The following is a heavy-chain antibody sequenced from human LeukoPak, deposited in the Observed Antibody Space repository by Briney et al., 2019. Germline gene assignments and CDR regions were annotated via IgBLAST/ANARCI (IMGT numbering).Heavy chain of an antibody. Sequence: ASVKVSCKASGYTFTGYYMHWVRQAPGQGLEWMGWINPNSGGTNYAQKFQGRVTMTRDTSISTAYMELSRLRSDDTAVYYCAREGRGIAARERRYYYGMDVWGQGTTVTVSS. CDR3: AREGRGIAARERRYYYGMDV. J-gene: IGHJ6*02. CDR1: GYTFTGYY. D-gene: IGHD6-6*01. V-gene: IGHV1-2*02. CDR2: INPNSGGT.